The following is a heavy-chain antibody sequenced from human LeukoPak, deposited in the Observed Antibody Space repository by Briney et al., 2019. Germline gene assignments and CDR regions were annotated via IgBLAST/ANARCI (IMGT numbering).Heavy chain of an antibody. V-gene: IGHV3-23*01. J-gene: IGHJ4*02. D-gene: IGHD4/OR15-4a*01. Sequence: TGGSLRLSCVASGFIFRNYAMSWVRQAPGEGLEWVSGISDNGGGTYYADSVKGRFTISRANSKNMLYLQMNSLRAEDTAVYYCAKESGALGAPLYDYWGQGILVTGSS. CDR1: GFIFRNYA. CDR3: AKESGALGAPLYDY. CDR2: ISDNGGGT.